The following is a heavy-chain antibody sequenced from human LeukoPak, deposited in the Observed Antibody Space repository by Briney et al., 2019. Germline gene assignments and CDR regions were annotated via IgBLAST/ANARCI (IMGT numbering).Heavy chain of an antibody. V-gene: IGHV3-21*01. J-gene: IGHJ5*02. CDR1: GFTFSSNY. CDR3: ARGKTSQNIVTRKTYNWFDP. CDR2: ISSSSNYI. D-gene: IGHD2/OR15-2a*01. Sequence: PGGSLRLSCAASGFTFSSNYMSWVRQAPGKGLEWVSSISSSSNYIYYADSVKGRFTISRDNAKNSLYLQMKSLRAEDTAVYYCARGKTSQNIVTRKTYNWFDPWGQGTLVTVSS.